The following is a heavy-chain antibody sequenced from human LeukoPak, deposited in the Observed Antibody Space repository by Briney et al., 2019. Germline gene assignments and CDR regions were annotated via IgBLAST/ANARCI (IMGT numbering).Heavy chain of an antibody. J-gene: IGHJ6*03. CDR3: ARARTYSSSWYGGYYYMDV. D-gene: IGHD6-13*01. Sequence: ASVKVSCKASGYTFTSYGISWVRQAPGQGLEWMGWISAYNGNTNYAQKLQGRVTMTTDTSTSTAYMELRSLRSDDTAVYYCARARTYSSSWYGGYYYMDVWGKGTTVTVSS. CDR1: GYTFTSYG. V-gene: IGHV1-18*01. CDR2: ISAYNGNT.